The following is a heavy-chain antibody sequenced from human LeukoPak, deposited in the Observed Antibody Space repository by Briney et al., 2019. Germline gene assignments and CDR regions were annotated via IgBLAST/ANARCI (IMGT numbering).Heavy chain of an antibody. J-gene: IGHJ4*02. Sequence: ASVTVSCEASGYTFSGFYIHWVRQAPGQGLQWMGWINPNSGVTKYAQKFQGRVTMTRDTSISTAYMYLSRLRSDDTAVYYCARGGTSGYYFDYWGQGPLVTVSS. CDR1: GYTFSGFY. D-gene: IGHD3-22*01. CDR3: ARGGTSGYYFDY. V-gene: IGHV1-2*02. CDR2: INPNSGVT.